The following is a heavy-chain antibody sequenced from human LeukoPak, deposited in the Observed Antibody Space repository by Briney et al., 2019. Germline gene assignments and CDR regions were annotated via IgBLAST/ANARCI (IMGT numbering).Heavy chain of an antibody. CDR1: GYTFTSYY. CDR2: INPSGGST. CDR3: ARADPGDYYDSSGYYYGYFDY. V-gene: IGHV1-46*01. Sequence: ASVKVSCKASGYTFTSYYMHWVRQAPGQGLEWMGIINPSGGSTSYAQKFQGRVTMTRDTSTSTVYMELSSLRSEDTAVYYCARADPGDYYDSSGYYYGYFDYWGQGTLVTVSS. J-gene: IGHJ4*02. D-gene: IGHD3-22*01.